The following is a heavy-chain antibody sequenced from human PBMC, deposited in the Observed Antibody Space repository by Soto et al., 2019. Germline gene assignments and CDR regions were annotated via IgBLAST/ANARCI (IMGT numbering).Heavy chain of an antibody. CDR1: GGSVSSGSYY. J-gene: IGHJ5*02. CDR3: GRIAAAAGWFDP. V-gene: IGHV4-61*01. D-gene: IGHD6-13*01. CDR2: IYYSGST. Sequence: SETLSLTCTVSGGSVSSGSYYWSWIRQPPGKGLEWIGYIYYSGSTNYNPSLKSRVTISVDTSKNQFSLKLSSVTAADTVVYYCGRIAAAAGWFDPWGQGTLVTVSS.